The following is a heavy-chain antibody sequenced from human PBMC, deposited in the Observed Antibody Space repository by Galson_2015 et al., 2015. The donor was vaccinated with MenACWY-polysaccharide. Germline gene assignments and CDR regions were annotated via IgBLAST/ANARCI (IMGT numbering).Heavy chain of an antibody. CDR3: ARAQGTGQYSSGWLRY. CDR2: FYHSGGT. J-gene: IGHJ4*02. CDR1: GGSISSYY. D-gene: IGHD6-19*01. Sequence: ETLSLTCTISGGSISSYYWSWIRQTPGKGLEWIGYFYHSGGTNCNPSLQSRVTISIDTSKNQVSLKLSSVTAADSAVYYCARAQGTGQYSSGWLRYWGQGTLVTVSS. V-gene: IGHV4-59*01.